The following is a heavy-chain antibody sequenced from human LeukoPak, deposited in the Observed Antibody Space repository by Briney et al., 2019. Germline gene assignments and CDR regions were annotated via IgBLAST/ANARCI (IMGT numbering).Heavy chain of an antibody. V-gene: IGHV4-59*01. J-gene: IGHJ4*02. CDR2: IYYSGST. D-gene: IGHD3-10*01. CDR3: ARDRYGSGSYSAY. CDR1: GGSFSGYY. Sequence: SETLSLTCAAYGGSFSGYYWSWIRQPPGKGLEWIGYIYYSGSTNYNPSLKSRVTISVDTSKNQFSLKLSSVTAADTAVNYCARDRYGSGSYSAYWGQGTLVTVSS.